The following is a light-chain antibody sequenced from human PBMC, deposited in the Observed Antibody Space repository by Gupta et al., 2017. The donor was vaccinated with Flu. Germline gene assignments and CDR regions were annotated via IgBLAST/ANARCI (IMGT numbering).Light chain of an antibody. Sequence: VMTPSPLSLAVTPGEPASISCRSSQSLLYSNGYTFLDWYLQKPGQSPQLLIYLVSTRASGVADRCSGSGSGTDFTLKSSRVEAEDVGVYYCRHGLQIPITFGQGTRME. CDR3: RHGLQIPIT. J-gene: IGKJ5*01. CDR2: LVS. V-gene: IGKV2-28*01. CDR1: QSLLYSNGYTF.